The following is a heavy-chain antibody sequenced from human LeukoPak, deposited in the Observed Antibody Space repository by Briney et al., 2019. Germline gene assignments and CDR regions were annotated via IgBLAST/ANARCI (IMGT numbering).Heavy chain of an antibody. CDR2: INHSGST. Sequence: SETLSLTCAVYGGSFSGYYWSWILQPPGKGPEWIGEINHSGSTNYNPSLKSRVTISVDTSKNQFSLKLSSVTAADTAVYYCARGAKSRLPPGDYWGQGTMVTVSS. D-gene: IGHD4/OR15-4a*01. V-gene: IGHV4-34*01. J-gene: IGHJ4*02. CDR3: ARGAKSRLPPGDY. CDR1: GGSFSGYY.